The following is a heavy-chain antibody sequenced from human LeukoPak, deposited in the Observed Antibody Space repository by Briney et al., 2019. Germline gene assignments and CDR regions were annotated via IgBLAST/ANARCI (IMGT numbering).Heavy chain of an antibody. V-gene: IGHV1-69-2*01. J-gene: IGHJ4*02. D-gene: IGHD4-17*01. CDR1: GYTFTDYY. CDR2: VDPEDGET. CDR3: ATGADNYGDYDGYYFDY. Sequence: ASVKISCKVSGYTFTDYYMHWGQQAPGKGLEWMGLVDPEDGETIYAEKFQGRVTITADTSTDTAYMELSSLRSEDTAVYYCATGADNYGDYDGYYFDYWGQGTLVTVSS.